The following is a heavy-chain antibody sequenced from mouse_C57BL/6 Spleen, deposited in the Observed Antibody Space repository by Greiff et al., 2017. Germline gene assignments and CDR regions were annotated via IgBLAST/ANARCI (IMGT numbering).Heavy chain of an antibody. D-gene: IGHD3-2*02. Sequence: EVQLQESGPGLVKPSQSLSLTCSVTGYSITSGYYWNWIRQFPGNKLEWMGYISYDGSNNYNPSLKSRIYITRDTSKNQFFLKLNSVTTEDTSTYYCARGGELRLRAMDYWGQGTSVTVSS. CDR3: ARGGELRLRAMDY. V-gene: IGHV3-6*01. CDR1: GYSITSGYY. CDR2: ISYDGSN. J-gene: IGHJ4*01.